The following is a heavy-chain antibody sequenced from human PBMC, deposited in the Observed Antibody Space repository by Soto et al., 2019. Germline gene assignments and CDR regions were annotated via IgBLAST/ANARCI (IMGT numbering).Heavy chain of an antibody. CDR3: ARGPRRDGYNSCFDY. Sequence: GGSLRLSCAASGFAVSSNYMSWVRQAPGKGLEWVSVIYSGGSTYYADSVKGRFTISRHNSKNTLYLQMNSLRAEDTAVYYCARGPRRDGYNSCFDYWGQGTLVTVS. CDR2: IYSGGST. CDR1: GFAVSSNY. J-gene: IGHJ4*02. V-gene: IGHV3-53*04. D-gene: IGHD5-12*01.